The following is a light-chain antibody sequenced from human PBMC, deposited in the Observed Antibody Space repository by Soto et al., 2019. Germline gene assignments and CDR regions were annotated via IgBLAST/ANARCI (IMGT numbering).Light chain of an antibody. Sequence: EIVLTQARCTLSLSPGERATISCRASQSVSSSYLAWYQQKPGQAPRLLIYGASTRATGIPDRFSGSGSGTDFTLTISRLEPEDFAVYYCQQHGSSPGTFGQGTKVEIK. J-gene: IGKJ1*01. CDR3: QQHGSSPGT. V-gene: IGKV3-20*01. CDR2: GAS. CDR1: QSVSSSY.